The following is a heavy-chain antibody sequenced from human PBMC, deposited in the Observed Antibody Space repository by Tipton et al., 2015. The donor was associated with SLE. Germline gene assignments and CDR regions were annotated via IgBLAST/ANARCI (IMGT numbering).Heavy chain of an antibody. CDR2: LNSDGSST. V-gene: IGHV3-74*01. CDR3: ARGPWYSTGWYALDV. CDR1: GCTFSSHW. J-gene: IGHJ3*01. Sequence: GSLRLSCAVSGCTFSSHWMHWVRQAPGKGLVWVSRLNSDGSSTNYADSVKGRLTISRDNAKNTLYLQMNSLRAEDTAIYYCARGPWYSTGWYALDVWGRGTMVTVSS. D-gene: IGHD6-19*01.